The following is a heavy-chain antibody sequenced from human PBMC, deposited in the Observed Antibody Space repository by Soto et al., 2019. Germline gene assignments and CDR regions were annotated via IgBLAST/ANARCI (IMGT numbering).Heavy chain of an antibody. CDR1: GGTFTYYG. CDR3: ARDLGNTLAGPPRRETYGGVEP. CDR2: IIPIIGPA. Sequence: QVQLVQSGAEVKRPGSSVKLSCKASGGTFTYYGISWVRQAPGQGLEWMGGIIPIIGPATYAQKFQGRLTIAADQTTSPAYMELSSLGSEDTALYHCARDLGNTLAGPPRRETYGGVEPWGQGTVVTVSS. J-gene: IGHJ4*02. D-gene: IGHD1-7*01. V-gene: IGHV1-69*01.